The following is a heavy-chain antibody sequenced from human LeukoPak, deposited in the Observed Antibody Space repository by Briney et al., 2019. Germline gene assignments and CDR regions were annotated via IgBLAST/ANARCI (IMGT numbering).Heavy chain of an antibody. D-gene: IGHD3-3*01. CDR1: GYSISSGYY. CDR2: IYHSGST. CDR3: ARLGHHDFWSGYYREYYYYYMDV. J-gene: IGHJ6*03. V-gene: IGHV4-38-2*01. Sequence: SETLSLTCAVSGYSISSGYYWGWIRQPPGKGLEWIGSIYHSGSTYYNPSLKSRVTISVDTSKNQFSLKLSSVTAADTAVYYCARLGHHDFWSGYYREYYYYYMDVRGKGTTVTVSS.